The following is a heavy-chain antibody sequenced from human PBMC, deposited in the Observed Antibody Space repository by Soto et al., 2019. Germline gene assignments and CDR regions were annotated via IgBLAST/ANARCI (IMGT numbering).Heavy chain of an antibody. CDR1: GFTFSSYW. CDR3: ARHPPQWLVNFDY. CDR2: IKQDGSEK. D-gene: IGHD6-19*01. J-gene: IGHJ4*02. V-gene: IGHV3-7*03. Sequence: HPGGSLRLSCAASGFTFSSYWMNWVRQAPGKGLEWVANIKQDGSEKYYVDSVKGRFTISRDNAKNSLYLQMNSLIAEDTAVYYCARHPPQWLVNFDYWGQGTLVTVSS.